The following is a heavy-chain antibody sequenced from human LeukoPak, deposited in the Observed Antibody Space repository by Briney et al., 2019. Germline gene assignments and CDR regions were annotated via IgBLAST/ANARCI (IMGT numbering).Heavy chain of an antibody. V-gene: IGHV4-38-2*02. D-gene: IGHD5-24*01. CDR3: ARGSRANWFDP. CDR1: GYSISSGYY. J-gene: IGHJ5*02. Sequence: SETLSLTCTVSGYSISSGYYWGWIRQPPGKGLEWIGSVYHSGSTYYNPSLKSRVTISVDTSKNQFSLKLSSVTAADTAVYYCARGSRANWFDPWGQGTLVTVSS. CDR2: VYHSGST.